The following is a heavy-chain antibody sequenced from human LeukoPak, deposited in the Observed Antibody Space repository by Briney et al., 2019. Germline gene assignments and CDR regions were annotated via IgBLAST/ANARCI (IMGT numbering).Heavy chain of an antibody. CDR2: IYYSGST. J-gene: IGHJ4*02. CDR1: GGSISSYY. D-gene: IGHD6-6*01. V-gene: IGHV4-59*01. Sequence: SETLSLTCTVSGGSISSYYWSWIRQPPGKGVEWIGYIYYSGSTNYNPSLKSRVTISVDTSKNQFSLKLSSVTAADTAVYYCARESSSSAFDYWGQGTLVTVSS. CDR3: ARESSSSAFDY.